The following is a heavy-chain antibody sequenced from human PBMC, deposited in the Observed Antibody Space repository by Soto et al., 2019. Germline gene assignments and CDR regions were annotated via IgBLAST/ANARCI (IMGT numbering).Heavy chain of an antibody. D-gene: IGHD2-2*01. CDR1: GGTFSSYT. CDR2: IIPILGIA. CDR3: ATGYCSSTSCRRQGHWFDP. J-gene: IGHJ5*02. Sequence: ASVKVSCKASGGTFSSYTISWVRQAPGQGLEWMGRIIPILGIANYAQKFQGRVTITADKSTSTAYMELSSLRSEDTAVYYCATGYCSSTSCRRQGHWFDPWGQGTLVTVS. V-gene: IGHV1-69*02.